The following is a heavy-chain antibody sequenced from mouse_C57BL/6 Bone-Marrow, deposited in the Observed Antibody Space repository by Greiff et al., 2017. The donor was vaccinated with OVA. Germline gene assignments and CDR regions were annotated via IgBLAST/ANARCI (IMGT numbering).Heavy chain of an antibody. V-gene: IGHV1-61*01. Sequence: VKLMESGAELVRPGSSVKLSCKASGYTFTSYWMDWVKQRPGKGLEWIGNIYPSDSDTHYNQKFKDKATLTVDKSSSTAYLQLSSLTSEDSAVYYCGKQRRLRYAMDNWGRGTSVTVTA. CDR2: IYPSDSDT. J-gene: IGHJ4*01. CDR3: GKQRRLRYAMDN. D-gene: IGHD3-2*02. CDR1: GYTFTSYW.